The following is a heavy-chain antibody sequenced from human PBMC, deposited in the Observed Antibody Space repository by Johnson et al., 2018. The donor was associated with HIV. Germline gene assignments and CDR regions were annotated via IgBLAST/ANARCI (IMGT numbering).Heavy chain of an antibody. D-gene: IGHD3-3*01. J-gene: IGHJ3*02. CDR3: TTIYYDFWTGYLSDAFDI. CDR1: GITFSNAW. CDR2: SRSKTDGGTT. Sequence: MLLVESGGGSVKPGGSLRLSCAASGITFSNAWMSWVRQAPGKGLEWVGRSRSKTDGGTTAYAAPVKGRFSISRDDSKNTLYLQMNSLKTEDTAMYYCTTIYYDFWTGYLSDAFDIWGQGTMVTVSS. V-gene: IGHV3-15*01.